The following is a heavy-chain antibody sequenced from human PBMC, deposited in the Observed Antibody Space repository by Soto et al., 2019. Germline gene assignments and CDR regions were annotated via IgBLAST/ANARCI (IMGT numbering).Heavy chain of an antibody. J-gene: IGHJ6*02. CDR1: GDAFSRDT. Sequence: SVKVSCKASGDAFSRDTITWVRQAPGQGLEWVGGITPKFGTVNYAQKFRARVTITADKSTSTAYMELSSLRSDDTAIYYCATVLVGANPDYYDMDVWGQGTTVTVSS. CDR2: ITPKFGTV. D-gene: IGHD1-26*01. CDR3: ATVLVGANPDYYDMDV. V-gene: IGHV1-69*06.